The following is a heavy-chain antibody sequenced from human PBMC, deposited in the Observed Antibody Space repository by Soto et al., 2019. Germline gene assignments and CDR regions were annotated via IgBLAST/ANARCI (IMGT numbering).Heavy chain of an antibody. CDR2: ISWNSGSI. D-gene: IGHD2-2*02. CDR3: AKDIYRGLLAGAGPGAFDI. J-gene: IGHJ3*02. Sequence: GGSLRLSCAASGFTFDDYAMHWVRQAPGKGLEWVSGISWNSGSIGYADSVKGRFTISRDNAKNSLYLQMNSLRAEDTALYYCAKDIYRGLLAGAGPGAFDIWGQGTMVTVSS. V-gene: IGHV3-9*01. CDR1: GFTFDDYA.